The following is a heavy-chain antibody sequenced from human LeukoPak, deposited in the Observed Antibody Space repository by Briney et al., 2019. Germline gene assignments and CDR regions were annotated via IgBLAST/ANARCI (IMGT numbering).Heavy chain of an antibody. CDR1: GGSISSYY. CDR2: IYYSGST. J-gene: IGHJ4*02. CDR3: AGAAKHDSSGYPDY. V-gene: IGHV4-59*12. Sequence: SETLSLTCTVSGGSISSYYWSWIRQPPGKGLEWLGHIYYSGSTNYNPSLKSRVTILENNSQNQFFLTPSYVTASDPGVYYWAGAAKHDSSGYPDYWGQGTLVTVSS. D-gene: IGHD3-22*01.